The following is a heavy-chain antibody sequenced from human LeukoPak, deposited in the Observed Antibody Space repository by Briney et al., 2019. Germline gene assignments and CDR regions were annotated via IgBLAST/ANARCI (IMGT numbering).Heavy chain of an antibody. CDR1: GGSISSHF. CDR2: IYYGGST. Sequence: PSETLSLTCTVSGGSISSHFWSWIRQPPGKGLESIGYIYYGGSTNYNPSLKSRVTISVDTSKNQFSLKLSSVTAADTAVYYCARDNGAFDIWGQGTMVTVSS. V-gene: IGHV4-59*11. CDR3: ARDNGAFDI. J-gene: IGHJ3*02.